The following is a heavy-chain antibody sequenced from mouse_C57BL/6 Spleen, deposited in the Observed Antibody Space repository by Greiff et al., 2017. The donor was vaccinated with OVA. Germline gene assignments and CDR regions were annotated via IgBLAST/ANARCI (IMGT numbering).Heavy chain of an antibody. CDR2: ISSGGDYI. CDR3: TRDSYYSNYERFAY. V-gene: IGHV5-9-1*02. CDR1: GFTFSSYA. Sequence: EVKVVESGEGLVKPGGSLKLSCAASGFTFSSYAMSWVRQTPEKRLEWVAYISSGGDYIYYADTVKGRFTISRDNARNTLYLQMSSLKSEDTAMYYCTRDSYYSNYERFAYWGQGTLVTVSA. J-gene: IGHJ3*01. D-gene: IGHD2-5*01.